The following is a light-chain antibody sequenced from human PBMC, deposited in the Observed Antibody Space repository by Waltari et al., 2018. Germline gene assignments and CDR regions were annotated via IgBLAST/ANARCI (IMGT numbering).Light chain of an antibody. V-gene: IGKV3-20*01. CDR3: QHYGSSLWT. J-gene: IGKJ1*01. Sequence: PGERATLSCRASQTVSSAKDVAWYQQKAGQAPRLLIYAASSRAAGIPDMFSGRGSGTDFTLTISRLEAEDFAVYYCQHYGSSLWTFGQGTQVEMK. CDR2: AAS. CDR1: QTVSSAKD.